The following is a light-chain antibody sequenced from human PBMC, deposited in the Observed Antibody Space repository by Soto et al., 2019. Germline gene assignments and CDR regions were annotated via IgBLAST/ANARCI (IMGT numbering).Light chain of an antibody. V-gene: IGLV2-8*01. J-gene: IGLJ3*02. CDR2: EVN. CDR1: SSDVGGYNY. Sequence: QSVLTQPPSASGSPGQSVAISCTGTSSDVGGYNYVSWYQQHPGKAPKLMIYEVNKRPSGVPDRFSGPKSGNTASLTVSGLQAEDEADYYCMHGTHWPPDTFGQGTK. CDR3: MHGTHWPPDT.